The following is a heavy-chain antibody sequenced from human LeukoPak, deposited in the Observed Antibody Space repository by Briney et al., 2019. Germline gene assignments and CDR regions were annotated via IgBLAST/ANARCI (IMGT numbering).Heavy chain of an antibody. V-gene: IGHV3-9*01. D-gene: IGHD5-18*01. CDR1: GFTFDDYA. Sequence: GRSLRLSCAASGFTFDDYAMHWVRQAPGKGLDGVSGISWNSCTIGFADSVKGRFTISRDNAKNSLYLQMNSLRAEDTALYYCSKDRGYSYGLPDYCGQRTLVTVSS. CDR3: SKDRGYSYGLPDY. CDR2: ISWNSCTI. J-gene: IGHJ4*02.